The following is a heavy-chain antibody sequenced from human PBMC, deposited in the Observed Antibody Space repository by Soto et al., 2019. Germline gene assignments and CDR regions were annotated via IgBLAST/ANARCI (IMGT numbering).Heavy chain of an antibody. J-gene: IGHJ4*02. D-gene: IGHD2-21*02. CDR3: ARDGMTTGDT. V-gene: IGHV4-4*07. CDR1: GVSVRSYT. CDR2: VFSSVSA. Sequence: QLQLQESGPGQVRPSETLSLTCIVSGVSVRSYTWSWVRQPANKGLEWIGRVFSSVSATYNPSLKSRVSISMDTHENRIYLKLDSVTAADAGVYFCARDGMTTGDTWGPGTLVTVSS.